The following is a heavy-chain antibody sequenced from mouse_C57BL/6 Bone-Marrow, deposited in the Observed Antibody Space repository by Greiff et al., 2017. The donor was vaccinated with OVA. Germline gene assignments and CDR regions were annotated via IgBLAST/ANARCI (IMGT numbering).Heavy chain of an antibody. V-gene: IGHV1-54*01. Sequence: QVQLQQSGAELVRPGPSVKVSCKASGYAFTNYLIEWVKQRPGQGLEWIGVINPGSGGTNYNEKFKGKATLTADKSSSTAYMQLSSLTSEDSAVYCCARHDYYGSSYYFDYWGQGTTLTVSS. D-gene: IGHD1-1*01. J-gene: IGHJ2*01. CDR1: GYAFTNYL. CDR3: ARHDYYGSSYYFDY. CDR2: INPGSGGT.